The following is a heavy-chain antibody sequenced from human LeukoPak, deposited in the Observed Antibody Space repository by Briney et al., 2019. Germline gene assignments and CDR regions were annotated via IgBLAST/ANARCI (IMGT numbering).Heavy chain of an antibody. D-gene: IGHD2-21*02. V-gene: IGHV1-69*06. CDR1: GGTFSSYA. Sequence: SVNVSCKASGGTFSSYAISWVRQAPGQGLEWMGGIIPIFGTANYAQKFQGRVTITADKSTSTAYMELSSLRSEDTAVYYCAGDWNDAFDIWGQGTMVTVSS. CDR2: IIPIFGTA. J-gene: IGHJ3*02. CDR3: AGDWNDAFDI.